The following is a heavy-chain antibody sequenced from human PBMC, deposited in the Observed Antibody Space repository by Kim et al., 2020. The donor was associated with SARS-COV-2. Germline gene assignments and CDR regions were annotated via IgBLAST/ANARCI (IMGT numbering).Heavy chain of an antibody. CDR2: IYYSGST. J-gene: IGHJ5*02. CDR3: ARVRYSYGYRRYNWFDP. Sequence: SETLSLTCTVSGGSISSSSYYWGWIRQPPGKGLEWIGSIYYSGSTYYNPSLKSRVTISVDTSKNQFSLKLSSVTAADTAVYYCARVRYSYGYRRYNWFDPWGQGTLVTVSS. V-gene: IGHV4-39*07. D-gene: IGHD5-18*01. CDR1: GGSISSSSYY.